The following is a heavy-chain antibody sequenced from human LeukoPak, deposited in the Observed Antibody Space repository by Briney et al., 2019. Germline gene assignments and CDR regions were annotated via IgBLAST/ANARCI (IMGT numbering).Heavy chain of an antibody. D-gene: IGHD6-19*01. CDR3: ARKGSSGWSFGGY. CDR1: GFTFSSYG. J-gene: IGHJ4*02. CDR2: IWYDGSNK. V-gene: IGHV3-33*01. Sequence: GRSLRLSCAASGFTFSSYGMHWVRQAPGKGLEWVAVIWYDGSNKYYADSVKGRFTISRDNSKNTLYLQMNSLRAEDTAVYYCARKGSSGWSFGGYWGQGTLVTVSS.